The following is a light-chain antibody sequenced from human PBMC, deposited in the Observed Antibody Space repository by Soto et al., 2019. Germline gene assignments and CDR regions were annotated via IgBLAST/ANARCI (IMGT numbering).Light chain of an antibody. J-gene: IGKJ2*01. CDR1: QNIAGY. CDR2: GSS. Sequence: DIQMTQSPSSLSVSVGDRVTITCRASQNIAGYLNWYQQRPGKAPELLIYGSSSLHSGVPSSFSGSGSGTDFTLTIRSLRPEDFATDYCQQSYITPYTFGQGTNLEIK. V-gene: IGKV1-39*01. CDR3: QQSYITPYT.